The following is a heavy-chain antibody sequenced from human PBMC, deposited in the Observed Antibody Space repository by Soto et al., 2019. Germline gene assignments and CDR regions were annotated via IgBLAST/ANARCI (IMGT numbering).Heavy chain of an antibody. Sequence: QVQLVESGGGVVQPGRSLRLSCAASGFTFSSYAMHWVRQAPGKGLEWVAVISYDGSNKYYADSVKGRFNISRDNSKNTLYLQMNSLRAEDTAVYYCARDHGDYWYFDLWGRGTLVTVSS. CDR3: ARDHGDYWYFDL. D-gene: IGHD4-17*01. J-gene: IGHJ2*01. CDR1: GFTFSSYA. V-gene: IGHV3-30-3*01. CDR2: ISYDGSNK.